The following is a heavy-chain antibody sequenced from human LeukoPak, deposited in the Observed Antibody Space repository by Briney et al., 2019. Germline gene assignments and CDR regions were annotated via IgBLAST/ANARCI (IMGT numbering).Heavy chain of an antibody. CDR1: GGSISSYY. CDR2: IYTSGST. J-gene: IGHJ6*02. CDR3: ARDWLNYYDSSGYVDGMDV. Sequence: NPSETLSLTCTVSGGSISSYYWSWIRQPAGKGLEWIGRIYTSGSTNYNPSLKSRVTMSVDTSKNQFSLKLSSVTAADTAVYYCARDWLNYYDSSGYVDGMDVWGQGTTVTVSS. V-gene: IGHV4-4*07. D-gene: IGHD3-22*01.